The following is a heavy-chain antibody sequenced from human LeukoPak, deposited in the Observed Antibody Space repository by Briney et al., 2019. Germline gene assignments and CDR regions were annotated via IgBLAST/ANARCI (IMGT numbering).Heavy chain of an antibody. D-gene: IGHD3-3*01. CDR2: INPSGGST. Sequence: ASVKVSCKASGYTFTSYYMHWVRQAPGQGLEWMGIINPSGGSTSYAQKLQGRVTMTTDTSTSTAYMELRSLRSDDTAVYYCARDRRYYDHKFDPWGQGTLVTVSS. V-gene: IGHV1-46*01. CDR1: GYTFTSYY. J-gene: IGHJ5*02. CDR3: ARDRRYYDHKFDP.